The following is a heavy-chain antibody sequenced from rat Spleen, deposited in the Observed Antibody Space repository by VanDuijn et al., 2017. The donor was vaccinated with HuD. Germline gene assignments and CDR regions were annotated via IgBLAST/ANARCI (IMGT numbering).Heavy chain of an antibody. CDR1: GFTFSDYN. D-gene: IGHD5-1*01. J-gene: IGHJ2*01. CDR2: IPSTGGST. V-gene: IGHV5-7*01. Sequence: EVQLVESGGGLVQPGRSLKLSCAASGFTFSDYNMAWVRQAPKKGLEWIASIPSTGGSTSYSDSVKGRYTISRDNAKSTLYLQMNSLRSEDTATYYCTRNWDYWGQGVMVTVSS. CDR3: TRNWDY.